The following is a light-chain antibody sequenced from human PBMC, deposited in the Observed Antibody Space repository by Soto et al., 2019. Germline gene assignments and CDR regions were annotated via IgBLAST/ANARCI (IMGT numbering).Light chain of an antibody. CDR2: GAS. V-gene: IGKV3-20*01. CDR3: QQYGSSPPYT. Sequence: EIVLTQSPGTLSLSPGERATLSCRASQSVSSSYLAWYQQKPGQAHRLLIYGASSRATGIPDRFSGSGSGTDFNLTISRLEPEDVAVYYCQQYGSSPPYTFGQGTKLEIK. J-gene: IGKJ2*01. CDR1: QSVSSSY.